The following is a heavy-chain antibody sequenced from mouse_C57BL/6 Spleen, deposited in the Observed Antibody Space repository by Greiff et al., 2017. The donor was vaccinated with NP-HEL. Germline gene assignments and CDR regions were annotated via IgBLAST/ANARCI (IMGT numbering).Heavy chain of an antibody. V-gene: IGHV1-26*01. CDR2: INPNNGGT. CDR1: GYTFTDYY. Sequence: VQLQQSGPELVKPGASVKISCKASGYTFTDYYMNWVKQSHGKSLEWIGDINPNNGGTSYNQKFKGKATLTVDKSSSTAYMELRSLTSEDSAVYYCARDPYDYAYAMDYWGQGTSVTVSS. CDR3: ARDPYDYAYAMDY. D-gene: IGHD2-4*01. J-gene: IGHJ4*01.